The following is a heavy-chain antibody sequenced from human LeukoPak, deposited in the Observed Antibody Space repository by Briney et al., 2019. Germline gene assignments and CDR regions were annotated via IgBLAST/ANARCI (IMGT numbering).Heavy chain of an antibody. CDR2: INPSGGST. CDR1: GYTFTSYY. J-gene: IGHJ3*02. Sequence: ASVKVSCKASGYTFTSYYMHWVRQAPGQGLEWMGIINPSGGSTSYAQKFQGRVTMTRDMSTSTVYMELSSLRSEDTAVYYCARVNWSYYDSSEDAFDIWGQGTMVTVSS. V-gene: IGHV1-46*01. CDR3: ARVNWSYYDSSEDAFDI. D-gene: IGHD3-22*01.